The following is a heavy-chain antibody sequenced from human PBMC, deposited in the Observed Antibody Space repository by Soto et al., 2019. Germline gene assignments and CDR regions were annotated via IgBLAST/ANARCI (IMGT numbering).Heavy chain of an antibody. V-gene: IGHV3-74*01. CDR2: ITSDGKSK. CDR1: GFNFSNHW. J-gene: IGHJ5*02. Sequence: VHLVESGGGLVQPGGSLSLSCAASGFNFSNHWMHWVRQRPAEGLVWVSRITSDGKSKAYAESVKGRFAISRDNAKNTLYLQMNGLTAEDTAVYYCARESGDWPLNWFDPWGQGTLVTVSS. CDR3: ARESGDWPLNWFDP. D-gene: IGHD2-21*02.